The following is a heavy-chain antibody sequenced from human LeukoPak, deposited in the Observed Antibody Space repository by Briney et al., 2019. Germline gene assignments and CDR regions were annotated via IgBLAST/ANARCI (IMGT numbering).Heavy chain of an antibody. D-gene: IGHD3-9*01. V-gene: IGHV3-23*01. Sequence: GGTLRLSCAASGFTFSRHGIDWVRQAPGKGLEWVSGITPSGSPSYYADSVKGRFTISRDNSKNTVSLQMNSLRAEDMALYYCARDIDWGAFDAWGQGTLVTVSS. J-gene: IGHJ5*02. CDR2: ITPSGSPS. CDR3: ARDIDWGAFDA. CDR1: GFTFSRHG.